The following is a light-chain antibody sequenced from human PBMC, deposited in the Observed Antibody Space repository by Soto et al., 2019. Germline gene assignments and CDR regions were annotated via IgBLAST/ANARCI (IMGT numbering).Light chain of an antibody. Sequence: QSVLTQPASVSGSPGQSITISCTGTSSGVGGYNYVSWYQQHPGKAPKLMIYDVSNRPSGVSNRFSGSKSGNTASLTISWLQAEDEADYYCSSYTSSSPYVFGTGTKVTVL. CDR2: DVS. CDR1: SSGVGGYNY. V-gene: IGLV2-14*01. CDR3: SSYTSSSPYV. J-gene: IGLJ1*01.